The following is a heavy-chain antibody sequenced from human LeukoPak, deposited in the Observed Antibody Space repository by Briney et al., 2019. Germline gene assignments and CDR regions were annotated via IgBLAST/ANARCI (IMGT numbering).Heavy chain of an antibody. CDR3: AREMTTVTYLYPLDY. D-gene: IGHD4-17*01. J-gene: IGHJ4*02. CDR2: ISYDGSNK. Sequence: PGGSLRLSCAASGFTFSSYAMHWVRQAPGKGLEWVAVISYDGSNKYYADSVKGRFTISRDNSKNTLYLQMNSLRAEDTAVYYCAREMTTVTYLYPLDYWGQGTLVTVSS. V-gene: IGHV3-30-3*01. CDR1: GFTFSSYA.